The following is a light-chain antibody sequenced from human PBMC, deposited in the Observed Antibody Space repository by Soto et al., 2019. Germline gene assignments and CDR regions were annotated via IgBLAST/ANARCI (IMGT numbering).Light chain of an antibody. J-gene: IGKJ5*01. CDR2: ASS. CDR3: QLYGISPH. Sequence: EIVLTQSPATLSAYPGERANLSFRASESVLDYLAWFQQRPGQSPRLLIYASSNRATGIPDRFSGSASGTDFTLTINRLEPEDFAVYYCQLYGISPHFGQGTRLEIK. V-gene: IGKV3-20*01. CDR1: ESVLDY.